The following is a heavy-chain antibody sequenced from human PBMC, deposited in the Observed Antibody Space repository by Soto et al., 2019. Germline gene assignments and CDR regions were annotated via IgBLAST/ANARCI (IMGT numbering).Heavy chain of an antibody. CDR1: GYTFTSYY. Sequence: ASVKVSCKASGYTFTSYYMHWVRQAPGQGLEWMGIINPSGGSTSYAQKFQGRVTMTRDTSTSTVYMELSSLRSEDTAVYYCARDPSGTYYDFCSGYATGGMDVWGQGTTVTVSS. J-gene: IGHJ6*02. D-gene: IGHD3-3*01. V-gene: IGHV1-46*01. CDR3: ARDPSGTYYDFCSGYATGGMDV. CDR2: INPSGGST.